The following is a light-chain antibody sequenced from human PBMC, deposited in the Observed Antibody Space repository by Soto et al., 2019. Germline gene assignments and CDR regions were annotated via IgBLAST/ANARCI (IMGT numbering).Light chain of an antibody. J-gene: IGKJ1*01. V-gene: IGKV2-28*01. CDR2: LGS. CDR1: QSLLHSNGYNY. Sequence: DIVVTQSPLSLPVTPGEPASISCRSSQSLLHSNGYNYLDWYLQKPGQSPQLLIYLGSNRASGVPDRFSGSGSGTDFTLKISRVEAEDVGIYYCMQALHAPLTFGQGTKVEIE. CDR3: MQALHAPLT.